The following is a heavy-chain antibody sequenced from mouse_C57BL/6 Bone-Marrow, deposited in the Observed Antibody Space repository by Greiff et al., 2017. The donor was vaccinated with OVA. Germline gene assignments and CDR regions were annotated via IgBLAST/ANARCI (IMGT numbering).Heavy chain of an antibody. V-gene: IGHV14-4*01. Sequence: VQLQQSGAELVRPGASVKLSCTASGFNIKDDYMHWVKQRPEQGLEWIGWLDPENGDTEYASKFQGKATITVDTSSNTAYLQLSSLTSEDTAVYYCTTTLSSMVATRYFDYWGKGTTLTVSS. CDR3: TTTLSSMVATRYFDY. CDR2: LDPENGDT. CDR1: GFNIKDDY. J-gene: IGHJ2*01. D-gene: IGHD2-2*01.